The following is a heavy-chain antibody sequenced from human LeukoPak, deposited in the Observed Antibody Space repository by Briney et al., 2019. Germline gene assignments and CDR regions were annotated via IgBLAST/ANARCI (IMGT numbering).Heavy chain of an antibody. CDR2: ISPSTGNT. J-gene: IGHJ4*02. D-gene: IGHD6-6*01. V-gene: IGHV1-18*01. CDR3: ARDSTHPLGN. Sequence: PGASVKVSCKASGYTFITAGISWVRQAPGQGLEWMGWISPSTGNTQYIQRYQGRVAMTTDTSTNTVYMELRSLRSDDTAVYYCARDSTHPLGNWGQGTLVTVSS. CDR1: GYTFITAG.